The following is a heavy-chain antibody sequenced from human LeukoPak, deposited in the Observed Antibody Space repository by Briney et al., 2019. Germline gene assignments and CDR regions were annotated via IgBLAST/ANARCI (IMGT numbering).Heavy chain of an antibody. V-gene: IGHV3-33*01. CDR3: ARVGPTPYCSGGSCYSMDY. D-gene: IGHD2-15*01. J-gene: IGHJ4*02. Sequence: GRSLRLSCAASGFTFSSYGMHWVRQAPGKGLEWVAAIWYDGSNKYYADSVKGRFTISRDNSKNTLYLQLNSLRAEDTAVYYCARVGPTPYCSGGSCYSMDYWGQGTLVTVSS. CDR2: IWYDGSNK. CDR1: GFTFSSYG.